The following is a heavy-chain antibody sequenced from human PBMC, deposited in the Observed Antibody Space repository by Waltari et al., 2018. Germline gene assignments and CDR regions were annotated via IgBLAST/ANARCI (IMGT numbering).Heavy chain of an antibody. Sequence: QVQLVQSGAEVKVSCKASGGTFSSYAISWVRQAPGQGLEWMGGIIPILGIANYAQKLQGRVTITADESTSTAYMELSSLRSEDTAVYYCASGVEMATSTFDYWGQGTLVTVSS. J-gene: IGHJ4*02. V-gene: IGHV1-69*10. CDR1: GGTFSSYA. CDR3: ASGVEMATSTFDY. CDR2: IIPILGIA. D-gene: IGHD5-12*01.